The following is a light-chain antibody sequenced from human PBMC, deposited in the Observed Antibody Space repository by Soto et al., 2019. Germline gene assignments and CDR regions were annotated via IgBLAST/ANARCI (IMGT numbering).Light chain of an antibody. CDR3: NSYTSSSRV. CDR2: DVS. Sequence: QSVLTQPASVSGSPGQSIAISCTGTSSDVGGYNYVTWYQQHPGKAPKLMIYDVSNRPSGVSDRFSGSKSGNTASLTISGLQAEDEGDYYCNSYTSSSRVFGGGTKLTVL. V-gene: IGLV2-14*03. J-gene: IGLJ2*01. CDR1: SSDVGGYNY.